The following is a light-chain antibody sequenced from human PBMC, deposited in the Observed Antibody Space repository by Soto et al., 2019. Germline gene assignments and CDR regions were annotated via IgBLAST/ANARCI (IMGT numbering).Light chain of an antibody. CDR2: AAS. J-gene: IGKJ4*01. CDR1: QAISSY. CDR3: QQLNSYPLT. V-gene: IGKV1-9*01. Sequence: IQLTQSPSSLSASVGDRVTITCRASQAISSYLAWYQQKPGKAPNLLIYAASTLQSGVPSRFSGSGSGTDFTRTISSLQPEDFATYFCQQLNSYPLTFGGGTKVEIK.